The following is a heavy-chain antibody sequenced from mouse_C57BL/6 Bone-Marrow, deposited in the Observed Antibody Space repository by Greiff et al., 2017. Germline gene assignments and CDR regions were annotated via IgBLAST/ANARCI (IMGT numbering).Heavy chain of an antibody. CDR3: ARYYGSSWDWFAY. J-gene: IGHJ3*01. D-gene: IGHD1-1*01. CDR2: IDPEDGET. Sequence: EVKLMESGAELVKPGASVKLSCTASGFNIKDYYMHWVKQRTEQGLEWIGRIDPEDGETKYAPKFQGKATITADTSSNTAYLQLSSLTSEDTAVYYCARYYGSSWDWFAYWGQGTLVTVSA. CDR1: GFNIKDYY. V-gene: IGHV14-2*01.